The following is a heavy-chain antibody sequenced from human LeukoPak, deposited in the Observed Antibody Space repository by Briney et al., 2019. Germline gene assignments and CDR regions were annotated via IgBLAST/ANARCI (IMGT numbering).Heavy chain of an antibody. CDR1: GGSISSSSYY. Sequence: SETLSLTCTVSGGSISSSSYYWGWIRQPPGKGLEWIGSIYYSGSTYYNPSLKCRVTISVDTSKNQFSLKLSSVTAADTAVYYCARGGGSYGDFSFDYWGQGTLVTVSS. V-gene: IGHV4-39*01. J-gene: IGHJ4*02. CDR2: IYYSGST. CDR3: ARGGGSYGDFSFDY. D-gene: IGHD4-17*01.